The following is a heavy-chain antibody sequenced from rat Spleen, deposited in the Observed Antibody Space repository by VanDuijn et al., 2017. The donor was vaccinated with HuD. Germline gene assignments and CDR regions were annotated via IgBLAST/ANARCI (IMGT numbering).Heavy chain of an antibody. CDR1: GFTFSNYD. V-gene: IGHV5S23*01. D-gene: IGHD1-9*01. J-gene: IGHJ2*01. CDR3: ARRHYGYTDYFDY. Sequence: EVQLVESGGGLVQPERSLKLSCAASGFTFSNYDMAWVRQAPTKGLEWVASISPSGGSTYYRDSVKGRFTISRDNAKSTLSLQMDSLRSEDTATYYCARRHYGYTDYFDYWGQGVMVTVSS. CDR2: ISPSGGST.